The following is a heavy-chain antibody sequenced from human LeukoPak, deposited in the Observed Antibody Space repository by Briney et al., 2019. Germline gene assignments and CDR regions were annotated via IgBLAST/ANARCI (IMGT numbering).Heavy chain of an antibody. CDR3: ARRLTQYDCFDP. CDR1: GDSVSSNSVT. D-gene: IGHD2-2*01. CDR2: TYYRSTWYN. V-gene: IGHV6-1*01. Sequence: SQTLSLTCAISGDSVSSNSVTWNWIRQSPSRGPEWLGRTYYRSTWYNDYAVSVRGRIAVNPDTSKNQFSLHLNSVTPEDTAVYYCARRLTQYDCFDPWGQGILVTVSS. J-gene: IGHJ5*02.